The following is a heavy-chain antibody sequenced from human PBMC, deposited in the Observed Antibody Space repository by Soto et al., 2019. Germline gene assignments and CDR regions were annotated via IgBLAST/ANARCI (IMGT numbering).Heavy chain of an antibody. J-gene: IGHJ4*02. CDR3: SRDATPEDY. V-gene: IGHV1-18*01. CDR2: ISAYNGNT. CDR1: GYTFTSYA. Sequence: QVQLVQSGAEVKKPGASVKVSCKASGYTFTSYAISCVRQAPGQGLEWMGWISAYNGNTNYAQKLQGRGTMTTDTSTSPAYMELRNLRSDDTAVYYCSRDATPEDYWGQGTLVTVSS.